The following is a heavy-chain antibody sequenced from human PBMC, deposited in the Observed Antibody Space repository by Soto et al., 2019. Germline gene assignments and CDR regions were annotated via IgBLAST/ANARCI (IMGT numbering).Heavy chain of an antibody. CDR2: IYYSGST. Sequence: SETLSLTCTVSGGSISSGGYYWSWIRQHPGKGLEWIGYIYYSGSTYYNPSLKSRVTISVDTSKNQFSLKLSSVIAADTAVYYCARGLVVVPAAISYGNWFDPWGQGTLVTVSS. D-gene: IGHD2-2*02. CDR1: GGSISSGGYY. CDR3: ARGLVVVPAAISYGNWFDP. V-gene: IGHV4-31*03. J-gene: IGHJ5*02.